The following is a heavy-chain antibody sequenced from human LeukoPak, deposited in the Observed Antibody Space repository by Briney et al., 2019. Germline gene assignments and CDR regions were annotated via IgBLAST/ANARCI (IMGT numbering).Heavy chain of an antibody. CDR3: ARDGFCSGGGCYGY. CDR1: GFTFSSYG. V-gene: IGHV3-21*01. Sequence: PGGSLRLSCEVSGFTFSSYGMNWVRQAPGKGLEWVSSISGTSNYIDYADSVKGRFTISRDNTKNSLYLQMNSLRAEDTAVYYCARDGFCSGGGCYGYWGQGTLVTVSS. CDR2: ISGTSNYI. D-gene: IGHD2-15*01. J-gene: IGHJ4*02.